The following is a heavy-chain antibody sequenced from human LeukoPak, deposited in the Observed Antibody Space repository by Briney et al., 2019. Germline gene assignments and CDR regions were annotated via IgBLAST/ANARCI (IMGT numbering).Heavy chain of an antibody. D-gene: IGHD6-19*01. CDR2: ISGSGGST. J-gene: IGHJ4*02. V-gene: IGHV3-23*01. CDR3: AKVRGIAVFDY. Sequence: GGSLRLSCAASGFTFSNYGMNWVRQAPGKGLEWVSAISGSGGSTYYADSVKGRFTISRDNSKNTLYLQMNSLRAEDTAVYYCAKVRGIAVFDYWGQGTLVTVSS. CDR1: GFTFSNYG.